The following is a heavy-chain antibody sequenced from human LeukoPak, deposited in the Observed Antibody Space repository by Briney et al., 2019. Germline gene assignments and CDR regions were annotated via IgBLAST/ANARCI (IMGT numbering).Heavy chain of an antibody. CDR3: ARERLWFGEIRDGMDV. CDR2: ISGGNGNT. D-gene: IGHD3-10*01. J-gene: IGHJ6*02. Sequence: ASVKVSCKASGYTFTTYAMHWVRQAPGQRLEWMGWISGGNGNTRYSQKFQGRVTITRDTSASTAYMEMSRLRSGDTAVYYCARERLWFGEIRDGMDVWGQGTTVTVSS. V-gene: IGHV1-3*01. CDR1: GYTFTTYA.